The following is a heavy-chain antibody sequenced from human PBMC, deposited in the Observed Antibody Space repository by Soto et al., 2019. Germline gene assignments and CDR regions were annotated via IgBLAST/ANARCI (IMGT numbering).Heavy chain of an antibody. CDR3: ARGYRTSWYWFDL. CDR2: IYNSGST. CDR1: GGSVSGGTHY. D-gene: IGHD6-13*01. V-gene: IGHV4-61*01. Sequence: QAQLQESGPGPVKPSETLSLTCTVSGGSVSGGTHYWSWIRQPPGKGLEWIGYIYNSGSTNYNPSPTSRVTISVDTSKNQFSLRLSSVTAADTAVYYCARGYRTSWYWFDLWGRGTLVTVSS. J-gene: IGHJ2*01.